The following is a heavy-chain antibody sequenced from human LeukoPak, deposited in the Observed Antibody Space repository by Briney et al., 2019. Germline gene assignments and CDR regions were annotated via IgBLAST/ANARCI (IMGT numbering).Heavy chain of an antibody. Sequence: GGSLRLSCAASGFTFTNYPIHWVRQAPGKGLEWVTVISYDGSTKYYADSVKGRFTISRDNAKNSLYLQMNSLRAEDTAVYYCARGSSYSSSWYVSYYYYMDVWGKGTTVTISS. D-gene: IGHD6-13*01. CDR2: ISYDGSTK. CDR3: ARGSSYSSSWYVSYYYYMDV. V-gene: IGHV3-30*04. J-gene: IGHJ6*03. CDR1: GFTFTNYP.